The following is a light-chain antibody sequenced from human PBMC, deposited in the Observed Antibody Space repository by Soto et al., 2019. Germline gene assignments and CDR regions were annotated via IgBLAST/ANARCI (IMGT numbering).Light chain of an antibody. CDR1: QTITTS. Sequence: DIPLTQSPSSLSASVGDRLTITCRASQTITTSLNWYQQTPGKAPKVLIFGASNLQSGVPSRFSGSGSGTDFTLTITSLQPEDSATYYCQQSFTTPRTFRQGTRVEIK. CDR2: GAS. V-gene: IGKV1-39*01. J-gene: IGKJ1*01. CDR3: QQSFTTPRT.